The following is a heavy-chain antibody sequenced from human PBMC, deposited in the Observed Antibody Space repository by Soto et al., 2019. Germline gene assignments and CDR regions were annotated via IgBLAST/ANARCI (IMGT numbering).Heavy chain of an antibody. CDR3: ASPFVDTAMVDAFDI. J-gene: IGHJ3*02. CDR1: GYSFTSYW. V-gene: IGHV5-51*01. D-gene: IGHD5-18*01. Sequence: GESLKISCKGSGYSFTSYWIGWVRQMPGKGLEWMGIIYPGDSDTRYSPSFQGQVTISADKSISTAYLQWSSLKASDTAMYYCASPFVDTAMVDAFDIWGQGTMVTVSS. CDR2: IYPGDSDT.